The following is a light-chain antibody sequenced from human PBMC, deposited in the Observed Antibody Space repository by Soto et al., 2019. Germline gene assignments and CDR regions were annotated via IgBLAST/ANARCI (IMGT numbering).Light chain of an antibody. CDR1: SSNIGSTYD. CDR3: QSYDDSLSVHYV. J-gene: IGLJ1*01. Sequence: VLMQPPSVSGAPGQRVTISCTGSSSNIGSTYDVQWYQQLPGTAPKLLIHGNTDRPSGVPDRFSGSKSGTSASLAITGLQADDEADYYCQSYDDSLSVHYVFGTGTKVTVL. V-gene: IGLV1-40*01. CDR2: GNT.